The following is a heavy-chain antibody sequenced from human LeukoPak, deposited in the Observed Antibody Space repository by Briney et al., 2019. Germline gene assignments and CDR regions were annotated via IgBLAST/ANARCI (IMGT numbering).Heavy chain of an antibody. D-gene: IGHD6-13*01. CDR2: INHSGST. V-gene: IGHV4-34*01. J-gene: IGHJ5*02. CDR1: GGSFSGYY. CDR3: ARGIAAAPRFDP. Sequence: PSETLSLTCAVYGGSFSGYYWSWIRQPPGKGLEWIGEINHSGSTNYNPSLKSRVTISVDTSKNQFSLKLSSVTAADTAVYYCARGIAAAPRFDPWGQGTLVTVSS.